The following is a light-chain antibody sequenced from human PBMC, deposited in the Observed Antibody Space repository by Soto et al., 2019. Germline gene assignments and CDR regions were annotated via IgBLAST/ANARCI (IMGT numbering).Light chain of an antibody. V-gene: IGLV7-46*01. CDR2: DAT. CDR3: LLSYNGAQI. Sequence: QAVVTQEPSRTVSPGGTVTLTCGSTTGAVTSGHYPDWFQQKAGQAPRTLIYDATKRHSWTPARFSGSLLGGKAALTLSGAQPEDEADYYCLLSYNGAQIFGGGTKLTVL. CDR1: TGAVTSGHY. J-gene: IGLJ2*01.